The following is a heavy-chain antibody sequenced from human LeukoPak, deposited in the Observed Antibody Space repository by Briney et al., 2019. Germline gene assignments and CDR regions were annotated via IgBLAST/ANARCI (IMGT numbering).Heavy chain of an antibody. CDR2: ISSDGTYT. CDR3: ARDSEAVAGDFDY. CDR1: GFTFSSHL. J-gene: IGHJ4*02. D-gene: IGHD6-13*01. V-gene: IGHV3-74*01. Sequence: GGSLRLSCAASGFTFSSHLMHWVRQAPGKGLVWVSRISSDGTYTNYADSVRGRFTISRDNVKNTLYLQMNSLRVEDTAVYYCARDSEAVAGDFDYWGQGTLVTVSS.